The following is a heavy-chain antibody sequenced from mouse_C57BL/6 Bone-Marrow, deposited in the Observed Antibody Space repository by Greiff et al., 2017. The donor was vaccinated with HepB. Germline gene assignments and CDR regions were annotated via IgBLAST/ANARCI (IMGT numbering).Heavy chain of an antibody. V-gene: IGHV1-7*01. J-gene: IGHJ3*01. CDR3: ARSVYYSNHWFAY. D-gene: IGHD2-5*01. Sequence: VKLVESGAELAKPGASVKLSCKASGYTFTSYWMHWVKQRPGQGLEWIGYLNPSSGYTKYNQKFKDKATLTADKSSSTAYMQLSSLTYEDSAVYDCARSVYYSNHWFAYWGQGTLVTVSA. CDR1: GYTFTSYW. CDR2: LNPSSGYT.